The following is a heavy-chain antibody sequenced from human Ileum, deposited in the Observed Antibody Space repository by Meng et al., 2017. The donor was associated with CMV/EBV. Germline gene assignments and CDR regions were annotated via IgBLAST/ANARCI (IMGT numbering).Heavy chain of an antibody. CDR2: INPKSGAT. V-gene: IGHV1-2*02. CDR1: GYTFTAYY. D-gene: IGHD7-27*01. CDR3: ARALTGDRSYFDY. J-gene: IGHJ4*02. Sequence: ASVNVSCKASGYTFTAYYIHWVRQAPGQGLEWMGFINPKSGATNNAQKFQGRVAMTRDTSINTAHMYLGRLRSDDTAVYYCARALTGDRSYFDYWGQGTLVTVSS.